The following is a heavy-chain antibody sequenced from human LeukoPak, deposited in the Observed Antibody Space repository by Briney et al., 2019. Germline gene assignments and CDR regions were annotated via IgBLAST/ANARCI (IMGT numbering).Heavy chain of an antibody. D-gene: IGHD6-13*01. Sequence: ASQTLSLTCTVSGGSISSGGYYWSWIRQQRGKGLEWIGYIYYSGSSYYNPSLKSRVTISVDTSKCQFSLKLSSVTAADTAVYYCARFLAAAGVTYWGQGTLVTVSS. J-gene: IGHJ4*02. V-gene: IGHV4-31*03. CDR1: GGSISSGGYY. CDR2: IYYSGSS. CDR3: ARFLAAAGVTY.